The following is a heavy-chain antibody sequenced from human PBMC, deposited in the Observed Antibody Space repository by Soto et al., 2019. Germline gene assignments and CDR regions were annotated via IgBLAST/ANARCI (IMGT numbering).Heavy chain of an antibody. Sequence: PGGSLRLSCTASGFPFSSYWMHWVRQAPGKGLVWISRSNSDASTTTYADSVKGRFTISRDNSKNTLYLQMNSLRAEDTAVYYCAREHCYYDSSGYPAHWGQGTLVTVSS. CDR3: AREHCYYDSSGYPAH. V-gene: IGHV3-74*03. D-gene: IGHD3-22*01. CDR2: SNSDASTT. CDR1: GFPFSSYW. J-gene: IGHJ4*02.